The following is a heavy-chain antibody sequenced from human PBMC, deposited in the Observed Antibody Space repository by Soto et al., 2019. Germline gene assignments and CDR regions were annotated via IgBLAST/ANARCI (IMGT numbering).Heavy chain of an antibody. J-gene: IGHJ4*02. CDR1: GFTVTSNG. V-gene: IGHV3-23*01. D-gene: IGHD4-17*01. CDR3: ARETPLHPDYGGNPFSDY. CDR2: ISPNGQGI. Sequence: EVKLLESGGGLVQPGGSLRLSCGVSGFTVTSNGVSWVRQAPGKGLEWVSAISPNGQGIWYADSVKGRFTISRDNAENSLYLQMNSLRAEDTAIYYCARETPLHPDYGGNPFSDYWGQGTLVTVSS.